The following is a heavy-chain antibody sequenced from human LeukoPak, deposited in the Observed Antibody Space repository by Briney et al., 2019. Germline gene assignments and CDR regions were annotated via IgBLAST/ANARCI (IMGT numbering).Heavy chain of an antibody. CDR1: GFTFSSYS. D-gene: IGHD2-15*01. CDR2: ISSSSTTI. J-gene: IGHJ4*02. Sequence: GGSLRLSCAASGFTFSSYSMNWVLQAPGKGLEWISFISSSSTTIYYADSVKGRFTISRDNAKNSLYLQMNSLRAEDTAVYYCARGYCRGGSCYSGDLFDYWGQGTLVTVSS. CDR3: ARGYCRGGSCYSGDLFDY. V-gene: IGHV3-48*01.